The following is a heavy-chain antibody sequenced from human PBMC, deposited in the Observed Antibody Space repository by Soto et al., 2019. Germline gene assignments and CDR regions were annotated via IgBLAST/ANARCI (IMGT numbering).Heavy chain of an antibody. D-gene: IGHD6-6*01. CDR3: ASPASSSSARDYYYGMDV. Sequence: GESLKISCKGSGYSFTSYWIGWVRQMPGKGLEWMGIIYPGDSDTRYSPSFQGQVTISADKSISTAYLQWSSLKASDTAMYYCASPASSSSARDYYYGMDVWGQGTTVTVSS. CDR1: GYSFTSYW. V-gene: IGHV5-51*01. J-gene: IGHJ6*02. CDR2: IYPGDSDT.